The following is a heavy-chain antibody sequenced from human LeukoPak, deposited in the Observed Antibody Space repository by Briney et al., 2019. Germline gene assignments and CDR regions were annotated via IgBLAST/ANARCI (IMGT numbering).Heavy chain of an antibody. V-gene: IGHV3-23*01. CDR3: AKDPTPYSSSRYDY. J-gene: IGHJ4*02. CDR2: ISGSDATT. CDR1: GFTFSSYA. Sequence: GGSLRLSCAASGFTFSSYAMSWVRQAPGKGLEWVSVISGSDATTYYADSVKGRFTISGDNSKNTLYLQMNSLRAEDTAVYYCAKDPTPYSSSRYDYWGQGTLVTVSS. D-gene: IGHD6-6*01.